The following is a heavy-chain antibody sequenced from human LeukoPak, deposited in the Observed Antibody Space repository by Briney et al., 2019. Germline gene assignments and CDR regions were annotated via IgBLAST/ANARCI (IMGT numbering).Heavy chain of an antibody. D-gene: IGHD6-13*01. CDR2: ISGSSSYI. Sequence: GGSLRLSCAASGFTFSSYTMNWVRQAPGKGLEWVSSISGSSSYIYYADSVKGRFTISRDNARNSVYLQMNSLRAEDTAVYYCARRIGYSSSWANWFDPWGQGTLVTVSS. CDR3: ARRIGYSSSWANWFDP. J-gene: IGHJ5*02. V-gene: IGHV3-21*01. CDR1: GFTFSSYT.